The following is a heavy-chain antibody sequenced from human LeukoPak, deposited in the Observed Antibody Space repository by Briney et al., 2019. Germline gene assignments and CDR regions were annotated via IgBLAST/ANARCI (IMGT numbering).Heavy chain of an antibody. V-gene: IGHV3-23*01. CDR3: ARENYGDSTGGRFQH. J-gene: IGHJ1*01. CDR2: ISSIDGST. Sequence: GGSLRLSCAASGFTFSSYGMSWVRQAPGKGLEWVSGISSIDGSTYYADSVKGRFTVSRDNSKNTLYLQMNSLRAEDTAVYYCARENYGDSTGGRFQHWGQGTLVTVSS. D-gene: IGHD4-17*01. CDR1: GFTFSSYG.